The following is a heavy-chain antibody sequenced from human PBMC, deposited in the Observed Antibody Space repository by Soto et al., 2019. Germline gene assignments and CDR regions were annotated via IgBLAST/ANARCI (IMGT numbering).Heavy chain of an antibody. V-gene: IGHV5-51*01. CDR2: IYPGDSDT. J-gene: IGHJ6*02. Sequence: GESLKISCKGSGYSFTIYWIGWVRQMPGKGLEWMGIIYPGDSDTRYSPSFQGQVTISADKSISTAYLQWSSLKAADTAMYDCARQGIAVAGSYYGMDVWGQGTTVTVSS. D-gene: IGHD6-19*01. CDR3: ARQGIAVAGSYYGMDV. CDR1: GYSFTIYW.